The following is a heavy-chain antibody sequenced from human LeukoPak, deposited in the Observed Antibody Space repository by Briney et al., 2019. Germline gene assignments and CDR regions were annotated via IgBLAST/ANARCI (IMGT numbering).Heavy chain of an antibody. CDR2: IRDYNGNT. D-gene: IGHD4-11*01. CDR3: ARDLYRESVPVSWFDR. J-gene: IGHJ5*02. V-gene: IGHV1-18*01. Sequence: ASVKVSCKASGYTFTSYGISWVRQAPGQGLEWMGWIRDYNGNTNYAQKLQGRVTMTTDASTSTVYMELRSLRSDDTAVYYCARDLYRESVPVSWFDRWGQGTLVTVSS. CDR1: GYTFTSYG.